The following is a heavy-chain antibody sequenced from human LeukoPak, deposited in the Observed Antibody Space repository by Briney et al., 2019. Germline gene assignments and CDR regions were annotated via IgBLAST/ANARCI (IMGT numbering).Heavy chain of an antibody. CDR1: GYTLTELS. J-gene: IGHJ4*02. CDR3: ARDQEGFDY. CDR2: INPNSGST. V-gene: IGHV1-46*01. Sequence: ASVKVSCKVSGYTLTELSMHWVRQAPGQGLEWMGRINPNSGSTSYAQKFQGRVTVTRDTSTSTVHMELSGLRSEDTAVYYCARDQEGFDYWGQGTLVTVSS.